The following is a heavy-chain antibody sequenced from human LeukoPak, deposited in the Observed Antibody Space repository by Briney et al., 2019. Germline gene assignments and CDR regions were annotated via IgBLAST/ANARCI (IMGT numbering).Heavy chain of an antibody. J-gene: IGHJ4*02. D-gene: IGHD3-22*01. CDR3: AKRGVVIRVILVGFHKEAYYFDS. Sequence: GGSLRLSCAVSGITLSNYGMSWVRQAPGKGLEWVAGISDRGSRTNYADSVRGRFTISTDHPKNTLYLQMNSLRAEDTAVYFCAKRGVVIRVILVGFHKEAYYFDSWGQGALVTVSS. CDR1: GITLSNYG. CDR2: ISDRGSRT. V-gene: IGHV3-23*01.